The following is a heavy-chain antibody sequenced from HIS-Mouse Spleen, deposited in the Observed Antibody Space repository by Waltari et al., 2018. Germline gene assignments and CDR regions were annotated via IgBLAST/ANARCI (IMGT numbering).Heavy chain of an antibody. D-gene: IGHD6-13*01. CDR2: IDYSGCA. CDR1: GGSISSSSYY. Sequence: QLQLQESGPGLVKPSETLSRTCTVSGGSISSSSYYWGWIRQPPGKGLEWSGSIDYSGCAVDNPSLKWRVTISVDTSKNQFSLKLSSVTAADTAVYYCAREIPYSSSWYDWYFDLWGRGTLVTVSS. CDR3: AREIPYSSSWYDWYFDL. J-gene: IGHJ2*01. V-gene: IGHV4-39*07.